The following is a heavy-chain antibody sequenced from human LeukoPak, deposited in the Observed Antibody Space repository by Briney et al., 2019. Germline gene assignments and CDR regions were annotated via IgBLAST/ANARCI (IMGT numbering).Heavy chain of an antibody. Sequence: GGSLRLSCAVSGFTFSSYAMSWVRQAPGKRLEWVSTISGSGGRTYYADSVKGRFTISRDNSKNTMYLQVNSLRAVDMAVYYCAKDLWTGDHGTYYDYGMDVWGQGTTVTVSS. CDR2: ISGSGGRT. V-gene: IGHV3-23*01. D-gene: IGHD3/OR15-3a*01. J-gene: IGHJ6*02. CDR3: AKDLWTGDHGTYYDYGMDV. CDR1: GFTFSSYA.